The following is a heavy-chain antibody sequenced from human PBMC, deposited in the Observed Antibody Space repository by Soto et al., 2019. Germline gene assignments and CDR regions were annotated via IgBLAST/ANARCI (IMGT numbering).Heavy chain of an antibody. CDR3: ARDIGWDCSSTSCYNYYGMDV. CDR1: GGSISSYY. Sequence: SETLSLTCTVSGGSISSYYWSWIRQPPGKGLEWIGYIYYSGSTNYNPSLKSRATISVDTSKNQFSLKLSSVTAADTAVYYCARDIGWDCSSTSCYNYYGMDVWGQGTTVTVSS. D-gene: IGHD2-2*02. CDR2: IYYSGST. J-gene: IGHJ6*02. V-gene: IGHV4-59*01.